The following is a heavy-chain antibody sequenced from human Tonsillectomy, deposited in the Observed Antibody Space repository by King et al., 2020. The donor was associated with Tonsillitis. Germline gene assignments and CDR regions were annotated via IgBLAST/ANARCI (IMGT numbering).Heavy chain of an antibody. CDR2: ISDSGDST. CDR3: AKHRTDYYGSGSSFDS. D-gene: IGHD3-10*01. J-gene: IGHJ4*02. CDR1: GFTFSKYA. Sequence: VQLVESGGGLVQPGGSLRLSCAASGFTFSKYAMSWVRQAPGKGLEWVTGISDSGDSTNYADSVKGRFTISRDNSKNTLSLQMNSLRAADTAVYHCAKHRTDYYGSGSSFDSWGQGTLVTVSS. V-gene: IGHV3-23*04.